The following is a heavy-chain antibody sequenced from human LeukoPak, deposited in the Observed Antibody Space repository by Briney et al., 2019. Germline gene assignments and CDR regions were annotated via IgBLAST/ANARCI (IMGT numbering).Heavy chain of an antibody. Sequence: PSETLSLTCAVYGGSYSGYYWSWIRQPPGKGLEWIGEINHSGSTNYNPSLKSRVTISVDTSKNQFSLKLSSVTAADTAVYYCARPGPPSMVRGVRGYPPRGYFDYWGQGTLVTVSS. V-gene: IGHV4-34*01. CDR1: GGSYSGYY. D-gene: IGHD3-10*01. J-gene: IGHJ4*02. CDR2: INHSGST. CDR3: ARPGPPSMVRGVRGYPPRGYFDY.